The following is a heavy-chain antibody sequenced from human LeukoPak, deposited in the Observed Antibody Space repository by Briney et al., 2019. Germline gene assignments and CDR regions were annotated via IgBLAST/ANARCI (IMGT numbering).Heavy chain of an antibody. CDR1: GFTFSSYS. CDR2: ISSSSSYI. CDR3: ARDGDYDSSGYYYFDY. V-gene: IGHV3-21*01. Sequence: GGSLRLSCAASGFTFSSYSMNWVRQAPGKGLEWVSSISSSSSYIYYADSVKGRFTISRDNAKNSLYLQMNRLRAEDTAVYYCARDGDYDSSGYYYFDYWGQGTLVTVSS. J-gene: IGHJ4*02. D-gene: IGHD3-22*01.